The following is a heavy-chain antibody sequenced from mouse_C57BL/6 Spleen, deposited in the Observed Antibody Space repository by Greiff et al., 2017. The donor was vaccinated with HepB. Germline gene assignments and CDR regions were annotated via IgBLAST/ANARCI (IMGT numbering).Heavy chain of an antibody. CDR1: GYTFTDYY. D-gene: IGHD1-1*01. CDR3: AGDYYGIDY. Sequence: EVQLQQSGPELVKPGASVKISCKASGYTFTDYYMNWVKQSHGKSLEWIGDINPNNGGTSYNQKFKGKATLTVDKSSSTAYMELRSLTYEDSAVYYCAGDYYGIDYWGQGTTLTVSS. V-gene: IGHV1-26*01. J-gene: IGHJ2*01. CDR2: INPNNGGT.